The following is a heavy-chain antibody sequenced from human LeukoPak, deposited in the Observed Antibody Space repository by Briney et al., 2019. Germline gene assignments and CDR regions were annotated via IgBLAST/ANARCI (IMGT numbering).Heavy chain of an antibody. CDR3: ARVRVVPAANYFDY. D-gene: IGHD2-2*01. CDR1: GYTFTSYG. Sequence: ASVKVSCKASGYTFTSYGISWVRQAPGQGLEWMGWISAYNGNTNYAQKPQGRVTMTTDTSTSTAYMELRSLRSDDTAVYYCARVRVVPAANYFDYWGQGTLVTVSS. CDR2: ISAYNGNT. V-gene: IGHV1-18*04. J-gene: IGHJ4*02.